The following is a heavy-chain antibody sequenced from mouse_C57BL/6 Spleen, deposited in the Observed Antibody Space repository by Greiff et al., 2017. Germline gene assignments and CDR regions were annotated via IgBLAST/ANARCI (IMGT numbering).Heavy chain of an antibody. CDR2: INPNNGGT. D-gene: IGHD1-1*01. Sequence: VQLQQSGPELVKPGASVKISCKASGYTFTDYYMNWVKQSHGNSLEWIGDINPNNGGTSYNQKFKDKATLTVDKSSSTAYMELRSLTSEDSAVYYCARGRRLRYLRDYIDYWGQGTTLTVSS. CDR3: ARGRRLRYLRDYIDY. J-gene: IGHJ2*01. CDR1: GYTFTDYY. V-gene: IGHV1-26*01.